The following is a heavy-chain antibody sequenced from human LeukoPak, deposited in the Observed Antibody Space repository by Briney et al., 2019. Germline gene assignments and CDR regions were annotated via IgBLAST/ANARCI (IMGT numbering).Heavy chain of an antibody. D-gene: IGHD2-15*01. Sequence: SETLSLTCTVSGDSISGSYWSWIRQPAGKGLEWIGRIYSSGSTNYNPSLKSRVTMSVDTSKNQVSLKLNSVTAADTAVYYCARGFCSGGSCYLFDSWGQGTLVTVSS. CDR3: ARGFCSGGSCYLFDS. CDR1: GDSISGSY. CDR2: IYSSGST. J-gene: IGHJ4*02. V-gene: IGHV4-4*07.